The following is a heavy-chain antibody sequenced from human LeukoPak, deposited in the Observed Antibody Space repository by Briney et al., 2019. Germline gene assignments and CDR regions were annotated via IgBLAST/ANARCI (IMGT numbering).Heavy chain of an antibody. J-gene: IGHJ4*02. V-gene: IGHV3-30*18. D-gene: IGHD1-26*01. CDR2: ISYDGSNK. CDR3: AKDRGIVGAHYYFDY. Sequence: PGGSLRLSCAASGFTFSSYGMHWVRQAPGKGLEWVAVISYDGSNKYYADSVKGRFTISRDNSKNTLYLQMNSLRAEDTAVYYCAKDRGIVGAHYYFDYWGQGTLVTVSS. CDR1: GFTFSSYG.